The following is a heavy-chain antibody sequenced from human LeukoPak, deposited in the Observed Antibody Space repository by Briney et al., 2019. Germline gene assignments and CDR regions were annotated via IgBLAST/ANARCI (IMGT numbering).Heavy chain of an antibody. D-gene: IGHD5-24*01. CDR1: GYSISSGYY. Sequence: SETLSLTCTVSGYSISSGYYWGWIRQPPGKGLEWIGSVYHSGSTYYNPSLKSRVTISVDTSKNQFSLKLSSVTAADTAVYYCARDGRDGYSAFDYWGQGTLVTVSS. CDR2: VYHSGST. CDR3: ARDGRDGYSAFDY. V-gene: IGHV4-38-2*02. J-gene: IGHJ4*02.